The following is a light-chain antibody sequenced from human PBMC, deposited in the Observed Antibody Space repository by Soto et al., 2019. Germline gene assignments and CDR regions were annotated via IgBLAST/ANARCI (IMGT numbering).Light chain of an antibody. CDR3: QKYNSAVDT. Sequence: EIQMTQSPSSLSASLGDRVTVTCRASQGINNYLAWYQQKPGKVPRLLIYAASTLQSGVPSRFSGSGSGTDCTITISSLKKEDFATYYCQKYNSAVDTFGGGTKVDIK. V-gene: IGKV1-27*01. CDR1: QGINNY. J-gene: IGKJ4*01. CDR2: AAS.